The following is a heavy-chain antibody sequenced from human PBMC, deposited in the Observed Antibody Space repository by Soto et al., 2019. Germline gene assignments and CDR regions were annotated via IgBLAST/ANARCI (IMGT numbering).Heavy chain of an antibody. D-gene: IGHD2-8*01. V-gene: IGHV1-18*04. CDR1: GYSFSSYG. J-gene: IGHJ6*02. CDR3: ARDTSYCTSTSWNGVCGYYYGMDV. CDR2: ISAYNGNT. Sequence: GASVKVSCKASGYSFSSYGFSWVRQAPGQGLEWMGWISAYNGNTNYAQKLQGRLTMTTDTSTSTAYMELRSLRSDDTAVYYCARDTSYCTSTSWNGVCGYYYGMDVWGQGTTVTVSS.